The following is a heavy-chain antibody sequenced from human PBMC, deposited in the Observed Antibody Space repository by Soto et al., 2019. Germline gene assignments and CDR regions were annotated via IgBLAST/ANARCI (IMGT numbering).Heavy chain of an antibody. CDR2: IIPILGIA. D-gene: IGHD2-15*01. CDR3: AREIVVVAASPYFDY. CDR1: GGTFSSYT. V-gene: IGHV1-69*04. Sequence: SVKVSCKASGGTFSSYTISWVRQAPGQGLEWMGRIIPILGIANYAQKFQGRVTITADKSTSTAYMELSSLRSEDTAVYYCAREIVVVAASPYFDYWGQGTLVTVSS. J-gene: IGHJ4*02.